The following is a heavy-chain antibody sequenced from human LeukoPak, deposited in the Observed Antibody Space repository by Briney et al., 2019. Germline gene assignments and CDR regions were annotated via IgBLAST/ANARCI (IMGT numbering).Heavy chain of an antibody. V-gene: IGHV4-59*01. CDR3: ARGRMGYYFDY. CDR1: GGSISSYY. CDR2: IYYSGST. D-gene: IGHD2-8*01. Sequence: SETLSLTCTVSGGSISSYYWSWIRQPPGKGLEWIGYIYYSGSTNYNPSLKSRVTISVDTSKNQFSLKLSSMTAADTAVYYCARGRMGYYFDYWGQGTLVTVSS. J-gene: IGHJ4*02.